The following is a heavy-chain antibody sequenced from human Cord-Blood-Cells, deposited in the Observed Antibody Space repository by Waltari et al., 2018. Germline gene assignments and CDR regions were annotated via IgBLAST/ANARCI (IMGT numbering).Heavy chain of an antibody. V-gene: IGHV4-59*01. D-gene: IGHD6-13*01. CDR3: ARGAEGMSWYVDY. CDR1: GGSISSYY. Sequence: QVQLQESGPGLVKPSETLSLTCTVSGGSISSYYWSWIRQPPGKGLEWIGYIYYSGSTNYNPPLKSRVTISVDTSKNQFSLKLSSVTAADTAVYYCARGAEGMSWYVDYWGQGTLVTVSS. CDR2: IYYSGST. J-gene: IGHJ4*02.